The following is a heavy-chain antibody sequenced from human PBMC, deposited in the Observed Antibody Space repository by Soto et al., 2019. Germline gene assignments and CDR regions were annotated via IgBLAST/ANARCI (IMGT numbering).Heavy chain of an antibody. CDR2: MNPNSGNT. V-gene: IGHV1-8*01. D-gene: IGHD6-19*01. Sequence: ASVKVSCKASGYTFTSYDINWVRQATGQGLEWMGWMNPNSGNTGYAQKFQGRVTMTRNTSISTAYMELSSLRSEDTAVYYCVRDFDSSGWYYRGAFDVWGQGTMVTGSS. CDR3: VRDFDSSGWYYRGAFDV. CDR1: GYTFTSYD. J-gene: IGHJ3*01.